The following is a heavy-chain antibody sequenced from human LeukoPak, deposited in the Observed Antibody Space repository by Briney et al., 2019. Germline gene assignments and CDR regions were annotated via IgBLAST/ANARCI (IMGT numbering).Heavy chain of an antibody. CDR3: ARVGIRFLEQYYFDY. D-gene: IGHD3-3*01. CDR2: ISTSSSYI. CDR1: GFTFNNCG. Sequence: PGGSLRLSCAASGFTFNNCGMHWVRQAPGKGLEWLSYISTSSSYIYYADSVKGRFTVSRDNAMNSLFLQMNSLIAENTAVYYCARVGIRFLEQYYFDYWGQGTLVTVSS. J-gene: IGHJ4*02. V-gene: IGHV3-21*01.